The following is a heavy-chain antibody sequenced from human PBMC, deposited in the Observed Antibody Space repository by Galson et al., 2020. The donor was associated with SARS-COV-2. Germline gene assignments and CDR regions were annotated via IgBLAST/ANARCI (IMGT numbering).Heavy chain of an antibody. CDR1: GFTFSSYG. CDR2: IWYDGSNK. V-gene: IGHV3-33*01. Sequence: TGGSLRLSCAASGFTFSSYGMPWVRQAPGTGLEWVAVIWYDGSNKYYADSVKGRFTISRDNSKNTLYLQMNSLRAEDTAVYYCAGDSTYYYDSSGRKDYYYYGMDVWGQGTTVTISS. D-gene: IGHD3-22*01. J-gene: IGHJ6*02. CDR3: AGDSTYYYDSSGRKDYYYYGMDV.